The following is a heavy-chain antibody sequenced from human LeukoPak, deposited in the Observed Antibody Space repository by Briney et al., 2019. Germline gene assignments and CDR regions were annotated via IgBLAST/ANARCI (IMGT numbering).Heavy chain of an antibody. D-gene: IGHD6-13*01. CDR1: GFTFSSYS. CDR2: ISSSSSYI. V-gene: IGHV3-21*01. Sequence: GGSLRLSCAASGFTFSSYSMNWVRQAPGKGLEWVSPISSSSSYIYYADSVKGRFTISRDNAKNSLYLQMNSLRAEDTAVYYCARDLKRIAAAGTCGYWGQGTLVTVSS. J-gene: IGHJ4*02. CDR3: ARDLKRIAAAGTCGY.